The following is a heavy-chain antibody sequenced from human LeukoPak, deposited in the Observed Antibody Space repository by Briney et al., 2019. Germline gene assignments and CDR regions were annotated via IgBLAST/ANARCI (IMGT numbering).Heavy chain of an antibody. CDR1: GGSISSYY. CDR2: IYYSGST. Sequence: SETLSLTCTVSGGSISSYYWSWLRQPPGKGLEWIGYIYYSGSTNYNPSLKSRVTISVDTSKNQFSLKLSSVIAADTAVYYCARHVLGQLSSSWLDYWGQGTLVTVSS. V-gene: IGHV4-59*08. D-gene: IGHD6-13*01. J-gene: IGHJ4*02. CDR3: ARHVLGQLSSSWLDY.